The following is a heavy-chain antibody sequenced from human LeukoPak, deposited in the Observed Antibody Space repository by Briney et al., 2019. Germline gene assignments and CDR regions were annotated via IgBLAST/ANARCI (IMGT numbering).Heavy chain of an antibody. CDR3: ARVCSNRGYSSSWYRTKHWFDP. V-gene: IGHV4-34*01. Sequence: SGTLSLTCAVYGGSFSGYYWSWIRQPPGKGLEWIGEINHSGSTNYNPSLKSRVTISVDTSKNQFSLKLSSVTAADTAVYYCARVCSNRGYSSSWYRTKHWFDPWGQGTLVTVSS. D-gene: IGHD6-13*01. CDR1: GGSFSGYY. J-gene: IGHJ5*02. CDR2: INHSGST.